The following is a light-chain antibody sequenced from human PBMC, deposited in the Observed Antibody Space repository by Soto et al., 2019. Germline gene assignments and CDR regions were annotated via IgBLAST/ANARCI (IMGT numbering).Light chain of an antibody. V-gene: IGLV1-44*01. CDR1: SSDVGSNT. J-gene: IGLJ1*01. Sequence: QSVLTQPPSASATPGQRVTISCSGRSSDVGSNTVNWYQQFPGAAPKLLIYSNDQRPSGVPDPFSASKSGTSASLPISGLQSEDEADYYCATWDDSLFGHVFGTGTKVTVL. CDR2: SND. CDR3: ATWDDSLFGHV.